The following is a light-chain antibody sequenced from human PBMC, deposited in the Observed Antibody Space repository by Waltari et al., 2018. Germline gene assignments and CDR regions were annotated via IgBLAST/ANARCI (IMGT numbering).Light chain of an antibody. CDR3: QQYGNSVWT. CDR1: QSISSSY. J-gene: IGKJ1*01. V-gene: IGKV3-20*01. Sequence: EVVLTQFPDTLSLSPGEGATLSCRASQSISSSYLAWYQQRPGPAPRLLLYGAAKRATGIPDRFSGSGSRTDFTLTISRLEPEDFAVYYCQQYGNSVWTFGQGTKVEVK. CDR2: GAA.